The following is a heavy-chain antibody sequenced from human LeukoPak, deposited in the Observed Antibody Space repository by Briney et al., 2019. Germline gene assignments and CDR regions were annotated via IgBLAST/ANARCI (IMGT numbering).Heavy chain of an antibody. J-gene: IGHJ4*02. CDR1: GYTFTSYD. CDR2: MNPNSGNT. V-gene: IGHV1-8*01. D-gene: IGHD3-3*01. CDR3: ARRVPGDFWSGYSRLLDY. Sequence: ASVKVSCKASGYTFTSYDINWVRQATGQGLEWMGWMNPNSGNTGYAQKFQGRVTMTRNTSISTAYMELSSLRSEDTAVYYCARRVPGDFWSGYSRLLDYWGQGTLVTVSS.